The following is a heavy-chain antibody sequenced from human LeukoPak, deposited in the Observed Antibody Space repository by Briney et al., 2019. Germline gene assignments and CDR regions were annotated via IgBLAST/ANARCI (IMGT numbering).Heavy chain of an antibody. CDR2: ISGSGGST. J-gene: IGHJ4*02. Sequence: AGGSLRLSCAASGFTFSSYAMSWVRQAPGKGLEWVSAISGSGGSTYYADSVKGRFTISRDNSKNTLYLQMNSLRAEDTAVYYCAMGLAYGSGSYYAFDYWGQGTLVTVSS. CDR3: AMGLAYGSGSYYAFDY. D-gene: IGHD3-10*01. V-gene: IGHV3-23*01. CDR1: GFTFSSYA.